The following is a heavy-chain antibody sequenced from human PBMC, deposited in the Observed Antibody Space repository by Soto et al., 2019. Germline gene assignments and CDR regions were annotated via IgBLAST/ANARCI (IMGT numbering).Heavy chain of an antibody. V-gene: IGHV3-23*01. Sequence: GGPRRLACAASGFTFSGYAMSWVRQAPGKGLEWVSAISGSGGSTYYADSVKGRFTISRDNSKHTLYLQMNSLRAEDTAVYYCAKDSGTDYYDSSGFYPIWGQGT. J-gene: IGHJ4*02. D-gene: IGHD3-22*01. CDR2: ISGSGGST. CDR3: AKDSGTDYYDSSGFYPI. CDR1: GFTFSGYA.